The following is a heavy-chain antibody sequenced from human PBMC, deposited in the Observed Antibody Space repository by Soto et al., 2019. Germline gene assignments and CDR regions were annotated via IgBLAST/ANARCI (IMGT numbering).Heavy chain of an antibody. Sequence: QVQLMQSGAEVKKPGASVKVSCKASGDTFTDYYIHWVRQAPGQGLEWMGTVNPSGGDATYAQQFLGRVTMTRDTSTSTLYMELTSLTSDDTAVYYCARGGHVVVVTAALDYWGQGTLVTVSS. CDR1: GDTFTDYY. D-gene: IGHD2-21*02. V-gene: IGHV1-46*01. J-gene: IGHJ4*02. CDR3: ARGGHVVVVTAALDY. CDR2: VNPSGGDA.